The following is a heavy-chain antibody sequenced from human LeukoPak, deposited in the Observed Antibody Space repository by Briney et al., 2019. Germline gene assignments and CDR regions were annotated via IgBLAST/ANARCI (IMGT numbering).Heavy chain of an antibody. CDR2: IYSGGST. J-gene: IGHJ3*02. V-gene: IGHV3-53*01. CDR1: GFTVSSNY. CDR3: ARDSPRGAFDI. Sequence: GGSLRLSCAASGFTVSSNYMSWVRQAPGKGLEWVSVIYSGGSTYYADSVKGRFTISRDNSKNTQYLQMNSLRAEDTAVYYCARDSPRGAFDIWGQGTMVTVSS.